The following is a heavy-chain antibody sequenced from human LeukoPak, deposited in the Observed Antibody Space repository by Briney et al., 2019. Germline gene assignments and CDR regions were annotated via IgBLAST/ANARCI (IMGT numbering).Heavy chain of an antibody. CDR3: AKYGMVRGVIITT. V-gene: IGHV3-23*01. CDR1: GFTFSSYA. D-gene: IGHD3-10*01. Sequence: RPGGSLRLSCAASGFTFSSYAMSWVRQAPGKGLEWVSAISGSGGSTYYADSEKGRFTISRDNSKNTLYLQMNSLRAEDTAVYYCAKYGMVRGVIITTWGQGTLVTVSS. J-gene: IGHJ4*02. CDR2: ISGSGGST.